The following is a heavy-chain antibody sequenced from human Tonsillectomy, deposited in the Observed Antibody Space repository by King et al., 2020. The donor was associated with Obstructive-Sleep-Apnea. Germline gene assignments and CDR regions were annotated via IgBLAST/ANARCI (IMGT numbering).Heavy chain of an antibody. V-gene: IGHV3-66*01. CDR2: IYSGGST. CDR1: GFTVSSNY. Sequence: VQLVESGGGLVQPGGSLRLSCAASGFTVSSNYMSWVRQAPGKGLEWVSVIYSGGSTYYTDSVKGSFIISRDNSKNTLYLQMNSLRAEDTAVYYCARDRDSSGYLDYWGQGTLVTVSS. D-gene: IGHD3-22*01. CDR3: ARDRDSSGYLDY. J-gene: IGHJ4*02.